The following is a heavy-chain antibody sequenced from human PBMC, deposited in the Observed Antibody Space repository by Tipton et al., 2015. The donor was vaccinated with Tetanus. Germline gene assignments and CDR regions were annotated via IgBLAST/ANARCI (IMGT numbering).Heavy chain of an antibody. CDR2: IYPGDSDT. Sequence: VQLVQSGAEVKEPGESLKISCKGSGYIFNNYWIGWVRQKPGKGLEWMGIIYPGDSDTRYSPSFQGQVTISVDKSINTAYLQWSSLKASDTSMFYCARAHCTDGVCNFDFWGQGALVTVAS. CDR3: ARAHCTDGVCNFDF. D-gene: IGHD2-8*01. CDR1: GYIFNNYW. V-gene: IGHV5-51*01. J-gene: IGHJ4*02.